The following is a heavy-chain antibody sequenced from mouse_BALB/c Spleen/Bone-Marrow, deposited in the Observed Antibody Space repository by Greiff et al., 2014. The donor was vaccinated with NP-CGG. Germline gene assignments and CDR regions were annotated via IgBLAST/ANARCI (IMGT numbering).Heavy chain of an antibody. CDR3: ARRDDGYVLFAY. CDR2: IYPSSGYT. Sequence: QVQLKESGAELARPGASVKMSCRASGYTFTTYTIHWVRQRPGQGLEWIGYIYPSSGYTNYIQKFKGKATLTADKSSSTAYMQLSSLTSEDSAVYYCARRDDGYVLFAYGGQGTPLTVSS. J-gene: IGHJ2*01. V-gene: IGHV1-4*01. CDR1: GYTFTTYT. D-gene: IGHD2-3*01.